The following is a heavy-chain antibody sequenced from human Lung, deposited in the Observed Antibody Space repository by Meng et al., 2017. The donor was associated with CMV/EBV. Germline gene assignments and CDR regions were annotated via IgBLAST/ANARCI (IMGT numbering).Heavy chain of an antibody. J-gene: IGHJ4*02. CDR3: ARESGGSGESLLDN. CDR2: IGANGNNT. D-gene: IGHD2-15*01. CDR1: GFTFSYYA. Sequence: SGFTFSYYAMHWVRQAPGKGLEYVSAIGANGNNTYYAKSVKGRFTISRDNSKNTLYLQMGSLRTEDMAVYYCARESGGSGESLLDNWGRGTLVTVSS. V-gene: IGHV3-64*01.